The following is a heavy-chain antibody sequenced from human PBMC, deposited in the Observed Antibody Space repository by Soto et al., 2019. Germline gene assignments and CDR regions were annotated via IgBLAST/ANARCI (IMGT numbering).Heavy chain of an antibody. Sequence: SETLSLTCAVYGGSFSGYYWSWIRQPPGKGLEWIGEINHSGSTNYNPSLKSRVTISVDTSKNQFSLKLSSVTAADTAVYYCARARGYCSSTSCYAPKYFDYWGQGTLVTSPQ. CDR1: GGSFSGYY. CDR3: ARARGYCSSTSCYAPKYFDY. V-gene: IGHV4-34*01. CDR2: INHSGST. J-gene: IGHJ4*02. D-gene: IGHD2-2*01.